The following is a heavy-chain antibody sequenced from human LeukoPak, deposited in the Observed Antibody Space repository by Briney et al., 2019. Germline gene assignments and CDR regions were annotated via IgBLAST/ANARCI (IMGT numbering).Heavy chain of an antibody. V-gene: IGHV4-34*01. D-gene: IGHD1-26*01. CDR3: ARGRLGGSYYRIRYYGMDV. Sequence: TSETLSLTCAVFGGSFSNYHWSWIRQPPGKGLEWIGEIDHSGSTNYIASLKSRVTISLDTSKNQFSLKLSSVTAADTAVYYCARGRLGGSYYRIRYYGMDVWGQGTTVTVSS. CDR2: IDHSGST. J-gene: IGHJ6*02. CDR1: GGSFSNYH.